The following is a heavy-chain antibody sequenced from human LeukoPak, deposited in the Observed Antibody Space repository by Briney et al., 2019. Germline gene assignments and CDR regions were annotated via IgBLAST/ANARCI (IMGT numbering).Heavy chain of an antibody. D-gene: IGHD2-21*01. V-gene: IGHV3-30*18. Sequence: GRSLRLSCAASGFTFSSYGMHWVRQAPGKGLEWVAVISYDGSNKYYADSVKGRFTISRDNSKNTLYLQMNSLRAEDTAVYYCAKDTAAGWSIPTFGYSGQGTLVTVSS. CDR2: ISYDGSNK. J-gene: IGHJ4*02. CDR3: AKDTAAGWSIPTFGY. CDR1: GFTFSSYG.